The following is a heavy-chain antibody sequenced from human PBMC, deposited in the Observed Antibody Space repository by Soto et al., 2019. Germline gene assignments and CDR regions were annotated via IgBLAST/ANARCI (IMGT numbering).Heavy chain of an antibody. J-gene: IGHJ5*02. CDR2: MNPNSGNT. Sequence: EASVKVSWKASGYTFTGYDINWVRQATGQGLEWMGWMNPNSGNTGYAQKFQGRVTMTRNTSISTAYMELSSLRSEDTAVYYCARGRYYYDSRWFDPWGQGTLVTVSS. CDR3: ARGRYYYDSRWFDP. D-gene: IGHD3-22*01. V-gene: IGHV1-8*01. CDR1: GYTFTGYD.